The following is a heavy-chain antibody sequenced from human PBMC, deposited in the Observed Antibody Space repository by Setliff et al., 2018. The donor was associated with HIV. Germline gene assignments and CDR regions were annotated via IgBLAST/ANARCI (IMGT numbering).Heavy chain of an antibody. Sequence: GASVKVSCKSSGYTFTGYDMYWVRQAPGQGLEWMGWINPNSGGTNYAQKFQGSVTMTRDTSISKAYMELSRLRSDDTAVHYCARSYCSGGSCYGYDSFDIWGQVTMVTVSS. D-gene: IGHD2-15*01. J-gene: IGHJ3*02. CDR2: INPNSGGT. CDR3: ARSYCSGGSCYGYDSFDI. CDR1: GYTFTGYD. V-gene: IGHV1-2*02.